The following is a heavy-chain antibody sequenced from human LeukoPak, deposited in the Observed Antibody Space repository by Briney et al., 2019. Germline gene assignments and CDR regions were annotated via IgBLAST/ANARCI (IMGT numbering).Heavy chain of an antibody. CDR2: INHSGST. CDR1: GGSFSGYY. V-gene: IGHV4-34*01. CDR3: ARGLTPTYYFDY. Sequence: SETLSLTCAVYGGSFSGYYWSWIRRPPGKGLEWIGEINHSGSTNYNPSLKSRVTISVDTSKNQFSLKLSSVTAADTAVYYCARGLTPTYYFDYWGQGTLVNVSS. J-gene: IGHJ4*02.